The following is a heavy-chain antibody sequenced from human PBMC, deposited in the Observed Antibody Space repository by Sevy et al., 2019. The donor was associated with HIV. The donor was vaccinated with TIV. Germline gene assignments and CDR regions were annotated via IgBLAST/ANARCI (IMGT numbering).Heavy chain of an antibody. CDR1: GFTFSNYG. V-gene: IGHV3-30*18. CDR3: AKGSRATASAFDI. J-gene: IGHJ3*02. Sequence: GESLKISCAASGFTFSNYGMHWVRQPPGKGLEWVAVTSYDGSHKYYADSVRGRFTTSRDNSKNTVYLQMSSLRAEDTAVYYCAKGSRATASAFDIWGQGTMVTVSS. CDR2: TSYDGSHK. D-gene: IGHD2-21*02.